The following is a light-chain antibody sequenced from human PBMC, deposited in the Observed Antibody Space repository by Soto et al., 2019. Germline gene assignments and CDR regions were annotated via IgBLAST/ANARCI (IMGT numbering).Light chain of an antibody. V-gene: IGLV2-14*01. J-gene: IGLJ1*01. CDR2: DVS. CDR1: SSDVGGYNY. CDR3: SSYTSSSTPLYV. Sequence: QSALTQPASVSGSPGQSITISCTGTSSDVGGYNYVSWYQQHPGKAPKLMIYDVSNQPSGVSNRFSGSKSGNTASLTISGLQAEDEADYYCSSYTSSSTPLYVFGTGTKVTVL.